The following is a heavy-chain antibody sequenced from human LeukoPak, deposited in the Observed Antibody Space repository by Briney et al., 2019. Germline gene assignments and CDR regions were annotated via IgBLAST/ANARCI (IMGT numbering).Heavy chain of an antibody. Sequence: SETLSLTCTFSGGSISSHYWSWIRQPPGKGLEWIGYIYYSGSTNYNPSLKSRVTISLDTSKTQFSLKLSSVTAADTAVYYCARSGYSYGADAFDIWGQGTMVTVSS. CDR3: ARSGYSYGADAFDI. CDR2: IYYSGST. CDR1: GGSISSHY. J-gene: IGHJ3*02. V-gene: IGHV4-59*11. D-gene: IGHD5-18*01.